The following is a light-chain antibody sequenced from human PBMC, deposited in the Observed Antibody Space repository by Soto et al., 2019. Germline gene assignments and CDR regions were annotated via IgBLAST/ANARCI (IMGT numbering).Light chain of an antibody. V-gene: IGKV1-5*01. J-gene: IGKJ1*01. CDR1: QSISSW. CDR3: QQYNSYSRT. CDR2: DAS. Sequence: DIQMTQSPSTLSASVGDRVTITCRVSQSISSWLAWYQQKPGKAPKLLIYDASSWESGVPSRFSGSGSGTEFTLTISSLQPDDFATYYCQQYNSYSRTFGQGTKVDIK.